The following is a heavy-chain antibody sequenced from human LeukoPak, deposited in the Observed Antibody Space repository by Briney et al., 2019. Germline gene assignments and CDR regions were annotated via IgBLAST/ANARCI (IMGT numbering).Heavy chain of an antibody. D-gene: IGHD2-15*01. J-gene: IGHJ4*02. CDR2: IDQSGST. Sequence: SETLSLTCAVYGGSLSGYYWSWIRQPPGKGLEWIGEIDQSGSTNYNPSLKSRVTMSIDTPKNQFSLKLSSVTAADTAVYYCARGLVAHVGLWNYWGQGTLVTVSS. V-gene: IGHV4-34*01. CDR1: GGSLSGYY. CDR3: ARGLVAHVGLWNY.